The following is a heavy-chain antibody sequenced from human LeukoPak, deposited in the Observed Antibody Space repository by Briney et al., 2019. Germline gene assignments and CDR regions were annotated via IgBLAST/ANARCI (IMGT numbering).Heavy chain of an antibody. CDR2: INVEGSVT. CDR1: GFTVSRYW. D-gene: IGHD3-10*02. V-gene: IGHV3-74*01. Sequence: GGSLRLSCAASGFTVSRYWMHWVRQVPGKGLVWVSRINVEGSVTDYAESVKGRVTISRDHAKNTLYLQMNSLRVEDTAVYYCVRDMFGPEDFWGQGILVTVSS. CDR3: VRDMFGPEDF. J-gene: IGHJ4*02.